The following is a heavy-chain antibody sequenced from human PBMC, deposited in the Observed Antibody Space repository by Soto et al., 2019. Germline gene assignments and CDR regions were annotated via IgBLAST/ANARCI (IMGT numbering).Heavy chain of an antibody. CDR1: GGSFSGYY. J-gene: IGHJ1*01. CDR3: ARGRWGSSSWNQYFQH. D-gene: IGHD6-13*01. V-gene: IGHV4-34*01. CDR2: INHSGST. Sequence: SETLSLTCGDYGGSFSGYYWSWIRQPPGKGLEWIGEINHSGSTNYNPSLKSRVTISVDTSKNQFSLKLSSVTTADTAVYYCARGRWGSSSWNQYFQHWGQGTLVTVSS.